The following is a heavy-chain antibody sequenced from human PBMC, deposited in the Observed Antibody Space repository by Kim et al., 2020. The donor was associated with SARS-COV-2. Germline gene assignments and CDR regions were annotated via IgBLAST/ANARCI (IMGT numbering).Heavy chain of an antibody. CDR3: ARHAISVTDRAGTFDF. CDR1: GDSISNNNYY. CDR2: MYYSGYT. D-gene: IGHD6-19*01. V-gene: IGHV4-39*01. Sequence: SETLSRTCTVSGDSISNNNYYWGWIRQPPGKGLEWIGSMYYSGYTYYNPSLKSRITISVDTSKKQFSLKLNSVTAADTAIYYCARHAISVTDRAGTFDFWGQGTLVTVSS. J-gene: IGHJ4*02.